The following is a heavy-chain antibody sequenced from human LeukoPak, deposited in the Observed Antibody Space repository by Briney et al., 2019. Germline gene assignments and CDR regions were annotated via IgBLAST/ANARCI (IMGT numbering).Heavy chain of an antibody. CDR3: AKDGSSSWLHYYGMDV. CDR2: ISGSGDST. CDR1: GFTFSTYA. J-gene: IGHJ6*02. V-gene: IGHV3-23*01. D-gene: IGHD6-13*01. Sequence: GGSLRLSCAASGFTFSTYAVNWVRQAPGKGLEWVSTISGSGDSTYYADSVKGRFTISRDNSKNTLYLQMNSLGAEDTAVYYCAKDGSSSWLHYYGMDVWGQGTTVTVSS.